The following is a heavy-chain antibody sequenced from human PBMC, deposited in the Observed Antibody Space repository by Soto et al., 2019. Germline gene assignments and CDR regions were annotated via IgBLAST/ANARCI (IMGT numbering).Heavy chain of an antibody. CDR2: MNPNSGNT. Sequence: ASVKVSCKASGYTFTSYDINWVRQATGQGLEWMGWMNPNSGNTGYAQKFQGRVTMTRNTSINTAYMELSSLRSEDTAVYYCARGYYDILTGVNDAFDIWGQGTMVTVSS. D-gene: IGHD3-9*01. CDR3: ARGYYDILTGVNDAFDI. J-gene: IGHJ3*02. CDR1: GYTFTSYD. V-gene: IGHV1-8*01.